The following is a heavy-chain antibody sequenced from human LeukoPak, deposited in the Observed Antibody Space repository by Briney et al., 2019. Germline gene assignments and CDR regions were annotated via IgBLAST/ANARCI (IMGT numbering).Heavy chain of an antibody. V-gene: IGHV3-23*01. CDR1: GFTFSNYA. Sequence: GGSLRLSCVTSGFTFSNYAMNWVRQAPGKGLEWVSGIIGGSGGTTYYAESVEGRFSISRDNSKNTLYLQMNSLRAEDTAVYYCASREDYGDYGGVYWGQGTLATVSS. J-gene: IGHJ4*02. D-gene: IGHD4-17*01. CDR2: IIGGSGGTT. CDR3: ASREDYGDYGGVY.